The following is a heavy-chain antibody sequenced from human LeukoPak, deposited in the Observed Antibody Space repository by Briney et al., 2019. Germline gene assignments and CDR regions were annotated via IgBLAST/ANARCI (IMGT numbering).Heavy chain of an antibody. D-gene: IGHD3-22*01. V-gene: IGHV3-11*04. CDR1: GFTFSDYY. Sequence: GGSLRLSCAASGFTFSDYYMNWIRQAPGKGLEWASYIASSGSTIYYADSVKGRFTISRDNAKNSLYLQMNSLRAEDTAVYYCARDRSQYYDSSGYYHDYWGQGTLVTVSS. CDR3: ARDRSQYYDSSGYYHDY. J-gene: IGHJ4*02. CDR2: IASSGSTI.